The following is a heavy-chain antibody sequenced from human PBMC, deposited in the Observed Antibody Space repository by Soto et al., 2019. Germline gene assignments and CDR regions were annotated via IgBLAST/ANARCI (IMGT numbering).Heavy chain of an antibody. CDR1: GFTFRSYE. Sequence: RLSCAASGFTFRSYEMNWVRQAPGKGLEWVSYISSSGSTIYYADSVKGRFTISRDNAKNSLYLQMNSLRAEDTAVYYCARVRFLEWNYYGMDVWGQGTTVTVSS. CDR2: ISSSGSTI. D-gene: IGHD3-3*01. CDR3: ARVRFLEWNYYGMDV. V-gene: IGHV3-48*03. J-gene: IGHJ6*02.